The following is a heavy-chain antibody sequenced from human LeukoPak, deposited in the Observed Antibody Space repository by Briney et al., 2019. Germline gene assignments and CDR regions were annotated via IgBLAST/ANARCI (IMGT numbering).Heavy chain of an antibody. J-gene: IGHJ4*02. Sequence: ASVKVSCKASGYTFTGYYMHWVRQAPGQGLEWMGWINPNSGGTNYAQKFQGRVTMTRDTSISTAYMELSRLRSDDTAVYYCARALFSSSWEIDYWGQGTLVTVSS. CDR1: GYTFTGYY. CDR2: INPNSGGT. CDR3: ARALFSSSWEIDY. V-gene: IGHV1-2*02. D-gene: IGHD6-13*01.